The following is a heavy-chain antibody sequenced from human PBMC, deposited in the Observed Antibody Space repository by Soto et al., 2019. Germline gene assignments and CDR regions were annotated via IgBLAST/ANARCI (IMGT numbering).Heavy chain of an antibody. CDR1: GFTFSYYA. Sequence: EVQLLESGGGLVLPGGSLRLSCVASGFTFSYYAMGWVRQAPWNGLEWVSVMDNSGGTTYYTDSVKGRFTSSSDNSKNTLYLQMSRLSAEDTAIYYCAKDATRSDGWYYFDYWGQGTLVTVSS. D-gene: IGHD6-19*01. CDR2: MDNSGGTT. J-gene: IGHJ4*02. CDR3: AKDATRSDGWYYFDY. V-gene: IGHV3-23*01.